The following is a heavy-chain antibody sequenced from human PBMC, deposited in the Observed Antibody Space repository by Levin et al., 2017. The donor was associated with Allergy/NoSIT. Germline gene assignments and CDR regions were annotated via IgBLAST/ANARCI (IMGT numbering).Heavy chain of an antibody. D-gene: IGHD3-3*01. CDR1: GYTFTSYG. Sequence: GASVKVSCKASGYTFTSYGISWVRQAPGQGLEWMGWISAYNGNTNYAQKLQGRVTMTTDTSTSTAYMELRSLRSDDTAVYYCARDSGDYDFWSGYYSGYYYYGMDVWGQGTTVTVSS. CDR2: ISAYNGNT. CDR3: ARDSGDYDFWSGYYSGYYYYGMDV. V-gene: IGHV1-18*01. J-gene: IGHJ6*02.